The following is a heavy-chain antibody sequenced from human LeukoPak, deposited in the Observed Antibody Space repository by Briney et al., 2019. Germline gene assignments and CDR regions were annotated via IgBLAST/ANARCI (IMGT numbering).Heavy chain of an antibody. CDR1: GGTFSSYA. CDR3: ASEGPKVGASDRGGSRHD. CDR2: IIPIFGTA. V-gene: IGHV1-69*01. J-gene: IGHJ4*02. D-gene: IGHD1-26*01. Sequence: ASVKVSCKASGGTFSSYAISWVRQAPGQWLEWMGGIIPIFGTANYAQKFQGRVTITADESTSTAYMELSSLRSEDTAVYYCASEGPKVGASDRGGSRHDWGQGTLVTVSS.